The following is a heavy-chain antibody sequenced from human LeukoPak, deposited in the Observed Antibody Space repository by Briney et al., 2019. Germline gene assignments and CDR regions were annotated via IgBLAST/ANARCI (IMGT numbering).Heavy chain of an antibody. V-gene: IGHV3-7*05. Sequence: PGGSLRLSCAASGFTFSSYWMSWVRQAPGKGLEWVANIKQDGSEKYYVDSVKGRFTISRDNVKNSLYLQMNSLRAEDTAVYYCATSGYNWNDSYYYYGMDVWGQGTTVTVSS. CDR2: IKQDGSEK. J-gene: IGHJ6*02. CDR1: GFTFSSYW. CDR3: ATSGYNWNDSYYYYGMDV. D-gene: IGHD1-1*01.